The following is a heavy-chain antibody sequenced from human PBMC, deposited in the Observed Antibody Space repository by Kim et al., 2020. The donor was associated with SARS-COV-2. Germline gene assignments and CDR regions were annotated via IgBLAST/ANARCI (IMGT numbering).Heavy chain of an antibody. Sequence: GGSLRLSCAASGFTFSSYGMHWVRQAPGKGLEWVAVIWYDGSNKYYADSVKGRFTISRDNSKNTLYLQMNSLRAEDTSVYYCAREPTSSGYNNVKYFQHWGQGTLVTVSS. V-gene: IGHV3-33*01. CDR3: AREPTSSGYNNVKYFQH. J-gene: IGHJ1*01. D-gene: IGHD3-22*01. CDR2: IWYDGSNK. CDR1: GFTFSSYG.